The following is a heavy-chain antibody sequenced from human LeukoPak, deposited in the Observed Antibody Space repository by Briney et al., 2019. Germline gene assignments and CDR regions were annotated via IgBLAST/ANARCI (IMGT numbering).Heavy chain of an antibody. CDR3: ARGPPNGYNYGSYYFDY. J-gene: IGHJ4*02. D-gene: IGHD5-24*01. CDR2: IYPGDSDT. Sequence: SGESLKISCKGSGYSFTSYWIGWVRQMPGKGLEWMGIIYPGDSDTRYSPSFQGQVTISADKSISTAYLQWSSLKASDTAMYYCARGPPNGYNYGSYYFDYWGQGTLVTVPS. CDR1: GYSFTSYW. V-gene: IGHV5-51*01.